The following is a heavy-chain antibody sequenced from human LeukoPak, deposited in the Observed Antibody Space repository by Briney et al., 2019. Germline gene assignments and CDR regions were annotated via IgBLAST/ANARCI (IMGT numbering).Heavy chain of an antibody. CDR3: AKPLRFLEWLFDY. CDR1: GFTFSSYA. D-gene: IGHD3-3*01. CDR2: ISGSGGST. J-gene: IGHJ4*02. Sequence: GGSLRLSCAASGFTFSSYAMSWVRQAPGKGLEWASAISGSGGSTYYADSVKGRFTISRDNSKNTLYLQMNSLRAEDTAVYYCAKPLRFLEWLFDYWGQGTLVTVSS. V-gene: IGHV3-23*01.